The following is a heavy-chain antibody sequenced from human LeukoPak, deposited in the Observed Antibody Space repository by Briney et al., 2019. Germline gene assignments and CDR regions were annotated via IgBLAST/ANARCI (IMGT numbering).Heavy chain of an antibody. J-gene: IGHJ4*02. Sequence: PGGSLRLSCAAPGFIFDDYAIHWVRQAPGKGLEWVSLISGDGGSTFYADSVKGRFTIPRDNSKNSLYLQMSSLRSEDTALYYCARESERSGWYDYWGQGTLVTVSS. CDR3: ARESERSGWYDY. D-gene: IGHD6-19*01. V-gene: IGHV3-43*02. CDR2: ISGDGGST. CDR1: GFIFDDYA.